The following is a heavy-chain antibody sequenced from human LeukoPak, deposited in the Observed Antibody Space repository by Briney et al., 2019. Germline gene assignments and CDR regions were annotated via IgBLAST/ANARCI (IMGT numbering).Heavy chain of an antibody. V-gene: IGHV1-2*02. J-gene: IGHJ4*02. CDR2: INPNSGGT. CDR3: ARDFIGIRITMVRGGGGDY. Sequence: GASVKVSCKASGYTFTGYYMHWVRQAPGQGLEWMGWINPNSGGTNYAQKFQGRVTMTRDTSISTAYMELSRLRSDDTAVYYCARDFIGIRITMVRGGGGDYWGQGTLVTVSS. D-gene: IGHD3-10*01. CDR1: GYTFTGYY.